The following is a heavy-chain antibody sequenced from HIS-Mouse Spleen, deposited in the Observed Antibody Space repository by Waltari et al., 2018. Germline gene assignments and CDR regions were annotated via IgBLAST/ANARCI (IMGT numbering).Heavy chain of an antibody. D-gene: IGHD7-27*01. CDR2: ISSSSSYI. Sequence: EVQLVQSGGGLVKPGGSLRLSCAASGFTFSSYSMNWVRQAPGNGLDWVSSISSSSSYIYYADSVKGLFAISRDNAKNSLYLQMNSLRAEDTAVYYCARRLLTGDAFDIWGQGTMVTVSS. V-gene: IGHV3-21*01. J-gene: IGHJ3*02. CDR3: ARRLLTGDAFDI. CDR1: GFTFSSYS.